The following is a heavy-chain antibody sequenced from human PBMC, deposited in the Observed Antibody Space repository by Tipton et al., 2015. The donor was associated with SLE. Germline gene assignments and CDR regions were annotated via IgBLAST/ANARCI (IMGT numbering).Heavy chain of an antibody. Sequence: TLSLTCTVSGGSISSSSYYWGWIRQPPGKGLEWIGSIYYSGRTYYNPSLKSRVTISVDTSKKQFSLKLSSVSAADTAVYYWAGLQQLVGFDPWGQGTLVTVSS. CDR3: AGLQQLVGFDP. J-gene: IGHJ5*02. CDR2: IYYSGRT. D-gene: IGHD6-13*01. V-gene: IGHV4-39*07. CDR1: GGSISSSSYY.